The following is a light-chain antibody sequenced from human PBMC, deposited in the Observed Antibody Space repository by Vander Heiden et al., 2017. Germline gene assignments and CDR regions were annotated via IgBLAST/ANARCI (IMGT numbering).Light chain of an antibody. CDR3: YSTDSSGNQGV. J-gene: IGLJ3*02. V-gene: IGLV3-10*01. Sequence: SYELTQHTPVLVSPGQTARITCSGDALPKKFAYWYQQKSGQAPVLVSFEDTKRSSGIPKRFSGSSSGTLATLTISGAQVEDEADYYCYSTDSSGNQGVFGGGTKVTVL. CDR1: ALPKKF. CDR2: EDT.